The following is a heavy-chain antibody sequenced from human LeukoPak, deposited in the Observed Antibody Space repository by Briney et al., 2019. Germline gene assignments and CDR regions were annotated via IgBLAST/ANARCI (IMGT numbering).Heavy chain of an antibody. CDR3: ATRGSDFWSGFDF. D-gene: IGHD3-3*01. CDR2: FDPENAEI. CDR1: GNALRELP. J-gene: IGHJ4*02. Sequence: ASVKVSCKLSGNALRELPIQWVRQAGGKGLEWMAGFDPENAEIVYAQKFQGRVTMTEDTSTNTAYMELTSLTSDDTALYYCATRGSDFWSGFDFWGQGTQVTVSS. V-gene: IGHV1-24*01.